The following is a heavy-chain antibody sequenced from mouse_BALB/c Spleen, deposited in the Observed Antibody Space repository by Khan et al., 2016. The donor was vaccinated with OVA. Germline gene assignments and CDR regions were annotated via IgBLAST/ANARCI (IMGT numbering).Heavy chain of an antibody. J-gene: IGHJ3*01. V-gene: IGHV1-7*01. CDR1: GYTFTKYW. D-gene: IGHD1-1*01. Sequence: QVQLQQSGAELAKPGASVKMSCKASGYTFTKYWMHWVKQRPGQGLEWIGYINPSTGYTEYNQKFKDKATLTADKSSSTAYMQLSSLTSENSAVYYCVSHGRSYAWFTYWGQGTLVTVSA. CDR3: VSHGRSYAWFTY. CDR2: INPSTGYT.